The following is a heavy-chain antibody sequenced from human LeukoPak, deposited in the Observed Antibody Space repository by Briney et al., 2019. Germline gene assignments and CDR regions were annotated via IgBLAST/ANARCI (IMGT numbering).Heavy chain of an antibody. V-gene: IGHV3-23*01. J-gene: IGHJ4*02. D-gene: IGHD2-8*01. Sequence: GGSLRLSCAASGFTFSDYYMSWIRQAPGKGLEWVSAISGSGGSTYYADSVKGRFTISRDNSKNTLYLQMNSLRAEDTAVYYCAKEQYIVLMVYAIRFFDYWGQGTLVTVSS. CDR2: ISGSGGST. CDR3: AKEQYIVLMVYAIRFFDY. CDR1: GFTFSDYY.